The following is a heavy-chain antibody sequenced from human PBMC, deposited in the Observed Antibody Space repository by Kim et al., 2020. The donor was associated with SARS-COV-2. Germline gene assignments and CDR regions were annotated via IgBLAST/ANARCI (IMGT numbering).Heavy chain of an antibody. CDR3: AKDLEWTRYWPYYYYGMDV. Sequence: GRFTITRDNSKNTLYLQMNSLRAEDTAVYYCAKDLEWTRYWPYYYYGMDVWGQGTTVTVSS. J-gene: IGHJ6*02. D-gene: IGHD3-3*01. V-gene: IGHV3-30*02.